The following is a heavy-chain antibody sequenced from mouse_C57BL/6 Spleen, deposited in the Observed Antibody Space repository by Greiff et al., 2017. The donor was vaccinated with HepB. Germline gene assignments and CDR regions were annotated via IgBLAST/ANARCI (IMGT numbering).Heavy chain of an antibody. J-gene: IGHJ3*01. Sequence: QVQLQQPGTELVKPGASVKLSCKASGYTFTSYWMHWVKQRPGQGLEWIGNINPSNGGTNYNEKFKSKATLTVDKSSSTAYMQLSSLTSEDSAVYDCAREGWYYDYPPGFAYWGQGTLVTVSA. V-gene: IGHV1-53*01. CDR2: INPSNGGT. CDR3: AREGWYYDYPPGFAY. CDR1: GYTFTSYW. D-gene: IGHD2-4*01.